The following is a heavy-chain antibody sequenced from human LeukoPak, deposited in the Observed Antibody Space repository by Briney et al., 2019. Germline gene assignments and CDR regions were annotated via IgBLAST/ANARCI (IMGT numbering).Heavy chain of an antibody. J-gene: IGHJ4*02. V-gene: IGHV1-18*01. CDR1: GYTFTKYG. Sequence: ASVKVSCKASGYTFTKYGITWVRQAPGQGLEWMGWISCYNGNTNYAQKLQGRVTMTTDTSTSTAYMELRSLRSDDTALYYCGSGIAATFELYSYYWGQGTLVTVSS. CDR2: ISCYNGNT. CDR3: GSGIAATFELYSYY. D-gene: IGHD2-15*01.